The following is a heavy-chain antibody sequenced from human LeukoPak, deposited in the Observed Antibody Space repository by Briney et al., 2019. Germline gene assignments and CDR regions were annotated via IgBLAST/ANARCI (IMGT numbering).Heavy chain of an antibody. D-gene: IGHD3-3*01. CDR2: IYHSGST. J-gene: IGHJ2*01. CDR1: GGSISSYY. V-gene: IGHV4-59*08. Sequence: SETLSLTCTVSGGSISSYYWSWIRQPPGKGLEWIGYIYHSGSTYYNPSLKSRVTISVDTSKNQFSLKLSSVTAADTAVHYCARHLDVLRFLEWLSPYFDLWGRGTLVTVSS. CDR3: ARHLDVLRFLEWLSPYFDL.